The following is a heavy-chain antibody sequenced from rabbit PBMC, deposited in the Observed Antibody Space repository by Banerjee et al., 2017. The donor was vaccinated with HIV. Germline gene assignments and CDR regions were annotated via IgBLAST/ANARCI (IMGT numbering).Heavy chain of an antibody. Sequence: QEQLEESGGDLVKPVGSLTLTCTASGFTIRSSYWICWVRQAPGKGPEWIACIDVGSSGNTYYASWAKGRFAISKTSSTTVTLQMTSLTAADTAPYFCARDLAGVIGWNFGLGGQGTLVTVS. CDR1: GFTIRSSYW. CDR3: ARDLAGVIGWNFGL. D-gene: IGHD4-1*01. J-gene: IGHJ3*01. CDR2: IDVGSSGNT. V-gene: IGHV1S45*01.